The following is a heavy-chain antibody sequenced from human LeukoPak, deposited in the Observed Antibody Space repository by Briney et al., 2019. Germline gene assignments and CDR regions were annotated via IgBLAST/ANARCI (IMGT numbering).Heavy chain of an antibody. D-gene: IGHD3-22*01. Sequence: GSLRLSCAASGFTFSSYAMHWVRQAPGKGLGWVAVISYDGSNKYYADYVKGRFTISRDNSKNTLYLQMNSLRAEDTAVYYCARGRYYDGSGHADGFDIWGQGTMVTVSS. CDR2: ISYDGSNK. J-gene: IGHJ3*02. CDR3: ARGRYYDGSGHADGFDI. CDR1: GFTFSSYA. V-gene: IGHV3-30*01.